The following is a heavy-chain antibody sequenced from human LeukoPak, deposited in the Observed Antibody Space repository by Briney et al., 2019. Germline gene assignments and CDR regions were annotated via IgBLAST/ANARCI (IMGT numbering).Heavy chain of an antibody. CDR2: IYYSGST. D-gene: IGHD6-19*01. J-gene: IGHJ4*02. CDR3: ARGSGQWLELYYFDY. V-gene: IGHV4-59*01. CDR1: GGSISSYY. Sequence: PPETLSLTCTVSGGSISSYYWSWIRQPPGKGLEWIGYIYYSGSTNYNPSLKSRVTISVDTSKNQFSLKLSSVTAADTAVYYCARGSGQWLELYYFDYWGQGTLVTVSS.